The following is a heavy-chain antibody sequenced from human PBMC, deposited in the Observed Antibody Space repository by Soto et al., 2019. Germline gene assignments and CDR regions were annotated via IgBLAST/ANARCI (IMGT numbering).Heavy chain of an antibody. Sequence: ASVKVSCKASGYTFTSYGISWVRQAPGQGLEWMGWISAYNGNTNYAQKLQGRVTMTTDTSTSTAYMELRSLRSDDTAVYYCAREKKPSYYYDSSGYYLFDYWGQGTLVTVSS. CDR1: GYTFTSYG. D-gene: IGHD3-22*01. CDR3: AREKKPSYYYDSSGYYLFDY. J-gene: IGHJ4*02. CDR2: ISAYNGNT. V-gene: IGHV1-18*01.